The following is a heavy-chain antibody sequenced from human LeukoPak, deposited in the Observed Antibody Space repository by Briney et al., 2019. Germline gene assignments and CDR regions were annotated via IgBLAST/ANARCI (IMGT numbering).Heavy chain of an antibody. J-gene: IGHJ4*02. Sequence: GGSLRLSCAASGFTFSKYWMLWVRQAPGKELESVSRIYTDGTVTTYADSVKGRFTVSRDNADNTMFLQMNSVRDEDKAVYYCATKQWLAPPPDSWGQGTPVTVSS. CDR3: ATKQWLAPPPDS. CDR2: IYTDGTVT. V-gene: IGHV3-74*01. D-gene: IGHD6-19*01. CDR1: GFTFSKYW.